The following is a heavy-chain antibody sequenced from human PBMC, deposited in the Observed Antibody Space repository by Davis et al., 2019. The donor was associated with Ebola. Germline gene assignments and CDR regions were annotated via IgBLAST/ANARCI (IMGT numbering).Heavy chain of an antibody. CDR3: ARQGWSGYSLRHWLDP. J-gene: IGHJ5*02. CDR2: IYYSGIN. D-gene: IGHD3-3*01. CDR1: GGSIISSSSY. V-gene: IGHV4-39*01. Sequence: SETLSLTCTVSGGSIISSSSYWGWIRQPPRKGLEWIGSIYYSGINCYNPSLKSRVTISVDTSKNQFSLKLRSVTAADTAVYYCARQGWSGYSLRHWLDPWGRGTLVTVSS.